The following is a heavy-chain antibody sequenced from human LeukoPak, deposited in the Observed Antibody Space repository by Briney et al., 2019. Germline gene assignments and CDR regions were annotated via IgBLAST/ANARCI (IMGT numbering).Heavy chain of an antibody. CDR3: ARAPRITMVRGVIYWFDP. D-gene: IGHD3-10*01. Sequence: ASVKVSCKASGYTFTSYDINWVRQDTGQGLEWMGWMNPNSGNTGYAQKFQGRVTITRNTSISTAYMELSSLRSEDTAVYYCARAPRITMVRGVIYWFDPWGQGTLVTVSS. J-gene: IGHJ5*02. CDR1: GYTFTSYD. V-gene: IGHV1-8*03. CDR2: MNPNSGNT.